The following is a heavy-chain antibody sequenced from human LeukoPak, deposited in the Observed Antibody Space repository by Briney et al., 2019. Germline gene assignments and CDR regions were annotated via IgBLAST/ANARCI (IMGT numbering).Heavy chain of an antibody. CDR2: IYTTRST. CDR1: GGTTSTGDYY. J-gene: IGHJ6*03. Sequence: SQTLSLTCIVAGGTTSTGDYYCSWIRQPAGKGLEWIGRIYTTRSTNYNPSLKSRVTISVDTSKNQFSLKLSSVTAADTAVYYCARDAPGHCSGGSSYFGPYYYYMDVWGKGTTVTISS. CDR3: ARDAPGHCSGGSSYFGPYYYYMDV. V-gene: IGHV4-61*02. D-gene: IGHD2-15*01.